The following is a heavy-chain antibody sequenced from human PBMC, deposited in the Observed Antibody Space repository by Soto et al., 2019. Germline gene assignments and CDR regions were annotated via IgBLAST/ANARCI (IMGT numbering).Heavy chain of an antibody. J-gene: IGHJ5*02. CDR3: ARGASHYQLLFWWFDP. CDR2: INTGSGET. D-gene: IGHD2-2*01. Sequence: ASVKVSCKASGYTFTNYVMHWVRLAPGQGLQWVGWINTGSGETKYSRKFQGRVTITRDTSARTAYMEMSSLRSEDTAVYFCARGASHYQLLFWWFDPWGQGTLVTVSS. CDR1: GYTFTNYV. V-gene: IGHV1-3*04.